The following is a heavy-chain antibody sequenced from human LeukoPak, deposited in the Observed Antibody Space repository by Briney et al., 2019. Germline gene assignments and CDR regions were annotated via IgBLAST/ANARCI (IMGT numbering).Heavy chain of an antibody. J-gene: IGHJ6*02. Sequence: SXIRQPPXXXLXXXGYIYYSGSTNYNPSLKSRVTISVDTSKNQFSLKLSSVTAADTAVYYCARDGRSGYYYYYGMDVWGQGTTVTVSS. V-gene: IGHV4-59*01. CDR3: ARDGRSGYYYYYGMDV. D-gene: IGHD5-12*01. CDR2: IYYSGST.